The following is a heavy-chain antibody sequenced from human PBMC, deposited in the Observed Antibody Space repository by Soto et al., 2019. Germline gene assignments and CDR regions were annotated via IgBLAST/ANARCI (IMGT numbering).Heavy chain of an antibody. V-gene: IGHV3-23*01. Sequence: LRLSCAASGFTFSSYAMSWVRQAPGKGLEWVSAISGSGGSTYYADSVKGRFTISRDNSKNSLYLQMNSLRAEDTAVYYCVRSPWDIVVVVAATALKYYFDYWGQGTLVTVSS. CDR3: VRSPWDIVVVVAATALKYYFDY. D-gene: IGHD2-15*01. CDR2: ISGSGGST. J-gene: IGHJ4*02. CDR1: GFTFSSYA.